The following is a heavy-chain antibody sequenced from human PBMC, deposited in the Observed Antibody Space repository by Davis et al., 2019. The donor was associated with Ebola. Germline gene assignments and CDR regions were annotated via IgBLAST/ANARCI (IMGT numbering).Heavy chain of an antibody. CDR2: ISYDGSNK. J-gene: IGHJ4*02. CDR3: AREMIYYDSSGYYSHPGDY. D-gene: IGHD3-22*01. Sequence: GESLKISCAASGFTFSSYAMHWVRQAPGKGLEWVAVISYDGSNKYYADSVKGRFTISRDNSKNTLYLQMNSLRAEDTAVYYCAREMIYYDSSGYYSHPGDYWGQGTLVTVSS. V-gene: IGHV3-30*04. CDR1: GFTFSSYA.